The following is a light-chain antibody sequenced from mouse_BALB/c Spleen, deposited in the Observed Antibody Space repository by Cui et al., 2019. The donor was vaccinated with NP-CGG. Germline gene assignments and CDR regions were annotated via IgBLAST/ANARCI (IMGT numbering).Light chain of an antibody. Sequence: QTVVTQESALTTSPGETVTLTCRSSTGAVTTNNYANWVQEKPYHFFTGLIGGTNNRAPGVPARFSGSLIGDKAALTITGAQTEDEAIYFCALWYSNHWVFGGGTKLTVL. J-gene: IGLJ1*01. CDR3: ALWYSNHWV. CDR2: GTN. CDR1: TGAVTTNNY. V-gene: IGLV1*01.